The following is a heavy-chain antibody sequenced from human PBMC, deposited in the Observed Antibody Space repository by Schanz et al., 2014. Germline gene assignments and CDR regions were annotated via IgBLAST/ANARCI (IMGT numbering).Heavy chain of an antibody. CDR1: AFIFRSYS. CDR2: MIGSGSSV. J-gene: IGHJ3*01. CDR3: ARDLVSYHDFWSGQETGDRAFDL. Sequence: EVQLVESGGGLVQPGGSLRLSCAASAFIFRSYSMHWVRQAPGKGLEWVSRMIGSGSSVFYADSVKGRFTISRDNSKNTLFLEMNSLRVEDTAVYYCARDLVSYHDFWSGQETGDRAFDLWGQGTMVTDSP. D-gene: IGHD3-3*01. V-gene: IGHV3-23*04.